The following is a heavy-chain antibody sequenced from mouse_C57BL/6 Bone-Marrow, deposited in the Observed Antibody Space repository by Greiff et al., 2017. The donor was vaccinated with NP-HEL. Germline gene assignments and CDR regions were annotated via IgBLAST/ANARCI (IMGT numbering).Heavy chain of an antibody. J-gene: IGHJ3*01. V-gene: IGHV14-1*01. CDR2: IDPEDGDT. D-gene: IGHD2-1*01. CDR3: TTNYGNPWFAY. CDR1: GFNIKDYY. Sequence: EVKLQESGAELVRPGASVKLSCTASGFNIKDYYMHWVKQRPEQGLEWIGRIDPEDGDTEYAPKFQGKATMTADTSSNTAYLQLSSLTSEDTAVYYCTTNYGNPWFAYWGQGTLVTVSA.